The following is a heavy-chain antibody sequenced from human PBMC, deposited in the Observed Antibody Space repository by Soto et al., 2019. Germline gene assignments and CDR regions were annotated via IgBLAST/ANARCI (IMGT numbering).Heavy chain of an antibody. CDR2: IYYTGIT. J-gene: IGHJ4*02. CDR3: ARADYGGTGGLRGNYFDC. D-gene: IGHD4-17*01. V-gene: IGHV4-31*03. Sequence: SETLSLTCTVSGDSISGDSYCWSWIRQHPGRGLEWIGDIYYTGITYYSPALKSRISISVDTSKNQFSLNLNSVTAADTAVYLCARADYGGTGGLRGNYFDCWGQGSLVTVSS. CDR1: GDSISGDSYC.